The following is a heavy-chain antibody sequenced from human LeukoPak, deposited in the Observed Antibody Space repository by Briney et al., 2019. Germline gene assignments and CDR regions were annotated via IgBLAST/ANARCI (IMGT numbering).Heavy chain of an antibody. CDR3: AREVWAAAGTMGVAFDI. Sequence: SVKVSCKASGGTFSSYAIGWVRQALGQGLEWMGGIIPIFGTANYAQKFQGRVTITADESTSTAYMELSSLRSEDTAVYYCAREVWAAAGTMGVAFDIWGQGTMVTVSS. CDR1: GGTFSSYA. CDR2: IIPIFGTA. J-gene: IGHJ3*02. D-gene: IGHD6-13*01. V-gene: IGHV1-69*13.